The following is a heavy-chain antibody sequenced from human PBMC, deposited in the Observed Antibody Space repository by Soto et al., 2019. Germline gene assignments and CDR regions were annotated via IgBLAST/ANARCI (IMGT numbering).Heavy chain of an antibody. CDR3: EKGSDGDIDYDS. Sequence: EVQLVESGGGLVKPGGSLRLSWAASGFTFSSYSMNWVRQAPGKGLEWVSSISSSSSYIYYADSVKGRFTISRDNAKNALYLQMNSLRAEDTAVYYCEKGSDGDIDYDSWGQGTLVTVCS. D-gene: IGHD4-17*01. CDR2: ISSSSSYI. CDR1: GFTFSSYS. J-gene: IGHJ4*02. V-gene: IGHV3-21*06.